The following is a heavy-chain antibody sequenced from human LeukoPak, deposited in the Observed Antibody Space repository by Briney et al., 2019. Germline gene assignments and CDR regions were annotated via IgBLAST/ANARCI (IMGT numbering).Heavy chain of an antibody. J-gene: IGHJ6*02. V-gene: IGHV3-48*03. CDR3: ARARCSSTSCYRGYYGMDV. CDR2: ISSSGSTI. CDR1: GVTFSSYE. D-gene: IGHD2-2*01. Sequence: GGSLRLSCAASGVTFSSYEMNWVRQAPGKGLEWVSYISSSGSTIYYADSVKGRFTISRDNAKNSLYLQMNSLRAEDTAVYYCARARCSSTSCYRGYYGMDVWGQGTTVTVSS.